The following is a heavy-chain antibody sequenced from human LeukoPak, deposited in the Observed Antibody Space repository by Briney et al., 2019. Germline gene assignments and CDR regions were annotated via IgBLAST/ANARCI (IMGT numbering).Heavy chain of an antibody. CDR2: INHSGST. CDR3: ARGGRMRYSSGWYHY. CDR1: GGSFSGYY. V-gene: IGHV4-34*01. Sequence: SETLSLTCAVYGGSFSGYYWSWIRQPPGKGLECIGEINHSGSTNYNPSLKSRVTISVDTSKNQFSLRLNSVTAADTAVYYCARGGRMRYSSGWYHYCGQGILVTVSS. J-gene: IGHJ4*02. D-gene: IGHD6-19*01.